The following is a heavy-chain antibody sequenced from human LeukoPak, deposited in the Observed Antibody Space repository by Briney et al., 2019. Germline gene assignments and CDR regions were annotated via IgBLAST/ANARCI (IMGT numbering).Heavy chain of an antibody. Sequence: GGSLRLSCAASGFTFNIYTMNWVRQAPGKGLEWVSSISSSSSSIHYADSVKGRFTISRDNAKNSLYLQMNSLRAEDTAVYYCARVGPTGYFDSWGQKTLVTVSS. CDR3: ARVGPTGYFDS. J-gene: IGHJ4*02. CDR2: ISSSSSSI. CDR1: GFTFNIYT. V-gene: IGHV3-21*01. D-gene: IGHD4-17*01.